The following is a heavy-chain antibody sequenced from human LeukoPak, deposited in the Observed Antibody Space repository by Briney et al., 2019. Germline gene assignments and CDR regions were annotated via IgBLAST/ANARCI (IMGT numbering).Heavy chain of an antibody. V-gene: IGHV4-61*01. D-gene: IGHD2-15*01. Sequence: SETLFLTCTVSGGSVSSGSYYWSWIRQPPGKGLEWIGYIYYSGSTNYNPSLKSRVTISVDTSKNQFSLKLSSVTAADTAVYYCARAASGGGFDYWGQGTLVTVSS. CDR3: ARAASGGGFDY. CDR1: GGSVSSGSYY. J-gene: IGHJ4*02. CDR2: IYYSGST.